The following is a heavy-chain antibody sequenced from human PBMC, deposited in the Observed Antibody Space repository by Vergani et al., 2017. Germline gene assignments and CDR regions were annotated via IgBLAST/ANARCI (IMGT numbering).Heavy chain of an antibody. J-gene: IGHJ4*02. CDR2: ININSAAT. Sequence: QVQLVQSGAEVKKPGASVKVSCKASGYTFSDHHLHWVRQAPGQGLEWVGWININSAATKLAQKFQGWVTMGTDTSITTGYMELSSLRSDDTAVYYCARLARVVVPAARPLDLWGQGTLITVSS. V-gene: IGHV1-2*04. CDR1: GYTFSDHH. D-gene: IGHD2-2*01. CDR3: ARLARVVVPAARPLDL.